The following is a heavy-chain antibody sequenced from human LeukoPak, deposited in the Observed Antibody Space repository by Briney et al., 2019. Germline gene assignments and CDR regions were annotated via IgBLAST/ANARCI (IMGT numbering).Heavy chain of an antibody. CDR2: MSFDGSTK. D-gene: IGHD6-19*01. V-gene: IGHV3-30*04. CDR3: ARDPAGIAVAGTSDY. Sequence: GGSLRLSCAASGFTFSRYAMHWVRQPPGKGLEWVAVMSFDGSTKYYADSVKGRFTISRDNSKNTLYLQMNSLRADDTAMYYCARDPAGIAVAGTSDYWGQGTLVTVSS. CDR1: GFTFSRYA. J-gene: IGHJ4*02.